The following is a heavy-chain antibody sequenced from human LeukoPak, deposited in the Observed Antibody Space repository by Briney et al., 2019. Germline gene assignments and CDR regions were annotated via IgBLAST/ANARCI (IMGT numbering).Heavy chain of an antibody. D-gene: IGHD1-26*01. Sequence: GGSLRLSCAASGFTFTTSWMHWFRQAPGKGLVWVSRIESDGTSTTYADSVKGRFTISRDNSKNTLYLQMNSLRAEDTAVYYCAKDREWEFNFDYWGQGTLVTVSS. V-gene: IGHV3-74*01. CDR2: IESDGTST. CDR1: GFTFTTSW. J-gene: IGHJ4*02. CDR3: AKDREWEFNFDY.